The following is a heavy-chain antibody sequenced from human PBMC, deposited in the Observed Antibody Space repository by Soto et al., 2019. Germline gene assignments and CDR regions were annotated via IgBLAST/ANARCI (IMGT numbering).Heavy chain of an antibody. CDR3: ARRGYSYGYHYYYYGMDV. D-gene: IGHD5-18*01. J-gene: IGHJ6*02. V-gene: IGHV4-31*11. CDR1: GGSFSGYY. CDR2: IYYSGST. Sequence: SETLSLTCAVYGGSFSGYYWSWIRQHPGKGLEWIGYIYYSGSTYYNPSLKSRVTISVDTSKNQFSLKLSSVTAADTAVYYCARRGYSYGYHYYYYGMDVWGQGTTVTVSS.